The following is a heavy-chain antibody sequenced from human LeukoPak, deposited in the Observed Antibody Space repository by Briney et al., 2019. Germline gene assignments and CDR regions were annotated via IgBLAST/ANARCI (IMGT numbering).Heavy chain of an antibody. CDR3: TKSLDY. V-gene: IGHV3-7*01. Sequence: PGGSLRLSWGASGFTFRRSWMDWVRHVPGKGLEWVANIREDGRETYYVDSARGRFTISRDNAKNSLYLQMDRLRVEDTAIYYCTKSLDYWGQGTLVTVPS. CDR2: IREDGRET. CDR1: GFTFRRSW. J-gene: IGHJ4*02.